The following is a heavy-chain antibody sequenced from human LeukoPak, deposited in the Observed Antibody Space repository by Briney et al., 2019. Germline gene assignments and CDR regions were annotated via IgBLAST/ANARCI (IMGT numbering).Heavy chain of an antibody. J-gene: IGHJ4*02. CDR3: ARGVNSGYFDY. CDR1: GFTFSNYA. CDR2: ISGSVGST. Sequence: GGSLRLSCAASGFTFSNYAMSWVRQAPGKGLEWVSVISGSVGSTYYVDSVKGRFTISRDNSKNTLYLQMNSLRAEDTAVYYCARGVNSGYFDYCGQGTLVTVSS. D-gene: IGHD1-26*01. V-gene: IGHV3-23*01.